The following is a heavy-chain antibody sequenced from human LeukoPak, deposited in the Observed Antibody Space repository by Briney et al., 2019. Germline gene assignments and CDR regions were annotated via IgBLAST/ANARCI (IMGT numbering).Heavy chain of an antibody. J-gene: IGHJ4*02. CDR1: GFTFSSYS. Sequence: GGSLRLSCAASGFTFSSYSMNWVRQAPGKGLEWVSYISSSSSTIYYADAVKGRFTISRDNAKNSLYLQMNSLRAEDTAVYYCGRESIAAAGPGFDYWGQGTLVTVSS. D-gene: IGHD6-13*01. CDR2: ISSSSSTI. CDR3: GRESIAAAGPGFDY. V-gene: IGHV3-48*04.